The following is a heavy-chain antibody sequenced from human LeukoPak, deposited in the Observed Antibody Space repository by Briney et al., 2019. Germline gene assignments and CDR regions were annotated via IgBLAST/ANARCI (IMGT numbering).Heavy chain of an antibody. J-gene: IGHJ3*02. CDR2: IYTSGST. D-gene: IGHD4-23*01. CDR3: ARERGFDYGGNPEVDAFDI. Sequence: SETLSLTCIVSGGSISSYYWSWIRQPAGKGLEWIGRIYTSGSTNYNPSLKSRVTISVDTSKNQFSLKLSSVTAADTAVYYCARERGFDYGGNPEVDAFDIWGQGTMVTVSS. V-gene: IGHV4-4*07. CDR1: GGSISSYY.